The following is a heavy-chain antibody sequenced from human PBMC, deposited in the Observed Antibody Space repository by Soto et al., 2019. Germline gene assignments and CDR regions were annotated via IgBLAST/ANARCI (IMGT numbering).Heavy chain of an antibody. D-gene: IGHD1-26*01. CDR1: GDSISSSNW. CDR3: TRHSGSYFRDY. V-gene: IGHV4-4*02. CDR2: IYHSGST. J-gene: IGHJ4*02. Sequence: QVQLQESGPGLVKPSGTLSLTCAVSGDSISSSNWWSWVRQPPGKGLEWIGEIYHSGSTNYNPSLKSRVTISVDKSKNQFSPNLTSVTAAGTAVYYCTRHSGSYFRDYWGQGTLVTVSS.